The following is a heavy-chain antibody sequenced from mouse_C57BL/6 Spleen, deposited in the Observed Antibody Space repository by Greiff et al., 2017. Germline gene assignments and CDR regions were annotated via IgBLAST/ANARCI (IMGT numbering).Heavy chain of an antibody. CDR1: GYTFTEYT. CDR3: ARHEEGGTGTFYYAMDY. CDR2: FYPGSGSI. V-gene: IGHV1-62-2*01. J-gene: IGHJ4*01. D-gene: IGHD4-1*01. Sequence: QVQLKQSGAELVKPGASVKLSCKASGYTFTEYTIHWVKQRSGQGLEWIGWFYPGSGSIKYNEKFKDKATLTADKSSSTVYMELSRLTSEDSAVYFCARHEEGGTGTFYYAMDYWGQGTSVTVSS.